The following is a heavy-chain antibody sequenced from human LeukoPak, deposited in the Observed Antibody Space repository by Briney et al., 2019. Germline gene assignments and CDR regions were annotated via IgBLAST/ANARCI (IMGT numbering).Heavy chain of an antibody. Sequence: GGSLRLSCAASGFTFSSRDWMTWVRQAPGKGLEWVANIKQDGSEKNYVDSVKGRFTISRDNAKNSVDLQMNRLRVEDTAIYYCARDYGGSSPFDYWGQGTLVTVSS. V-gene: IGHV3-7*01. J-gene: IGHJ4*02. D-gene: IGHD4-23*01. CDR1: GFTFSSRDW. CDR3: ARDYGGSSPFDY. CDR2: IKQDGSEK.